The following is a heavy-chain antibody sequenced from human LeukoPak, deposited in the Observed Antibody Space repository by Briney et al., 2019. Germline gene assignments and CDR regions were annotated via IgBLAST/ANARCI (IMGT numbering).Heavy chain of an antibody. D-gene: IGHD4-17*01. CDR3: ARGGPTTSFDY. Sequence: GRSLRLSCAASGFTFSSYGMHWVRQAPGMGLEWVAVIWYDGSNKYYADSVKGRFTISRDDPKNTLYLQMNSLRAEDTAVYYCARGGPTTSFDYWGHGTLVTVSS. J-gene: IGHJ4*01. CDR1: GFTFSSYG. V-gene: IGHV3-33*01. CDR2: IWYDGSNK.